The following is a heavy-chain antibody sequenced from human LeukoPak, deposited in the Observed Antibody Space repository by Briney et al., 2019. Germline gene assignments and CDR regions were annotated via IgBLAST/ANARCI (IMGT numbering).Heavy chain of an antibody. J-gene: IGHJ4*02. CDR1: GYSFTSYW. V-gene: IGHV5-10-1*01. CDR3: ARAVPGRAAAGTNHDY. CDR2: IDPSDSYT. Sequence: GESLKISRKGSGYSFTSYWISWVRQMPGKGLEWVGRIDPSDSYTNYSPSFQGHVTISADKSISTAYLQWSSLRASDTAMYYCARAVPGRAAAGTNHDYWGQGTLVTVSS. D-gene: IGHD6-13*01.